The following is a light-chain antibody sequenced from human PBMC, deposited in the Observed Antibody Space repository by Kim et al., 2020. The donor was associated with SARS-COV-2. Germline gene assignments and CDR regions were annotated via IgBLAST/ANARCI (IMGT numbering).Light chain of an antibody. CDR2: DAS. CDR3: QQYDNLPT. Sequence: SGSVGDRVTITCQASQDISNYLNWYQQKPGKAPKLLIYDASNLETGVPSRFSGSGSGTDFTFTISSLQPEDIATYYCQQYDNLPTFGQGTRLEIK. J-gene: IGKJ5*01. CDR1: QDISNY. V-gene: IGKV1-33*01.